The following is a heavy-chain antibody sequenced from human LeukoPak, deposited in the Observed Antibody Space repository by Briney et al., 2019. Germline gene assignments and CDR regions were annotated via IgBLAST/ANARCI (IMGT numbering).Heavy chain of an antibody. Sequence: PGRSLRLSCAASGFTFSSYAMHWARQAPGKGLEWVAVISYDGSNKYYADSVKGRFTISRDNSKNTLYLQMNSLRAEDTAVYYCAREIGGLVMGGQGTLVTVSS. CDR1: GFTFSSYA. J-gene: IGHJ4*02. D-gene: IGHD2-21*01. CDR3: AREIGGLVM. V-gene: IGHV3-30-3*01. CDR2: ISYDGSNK.